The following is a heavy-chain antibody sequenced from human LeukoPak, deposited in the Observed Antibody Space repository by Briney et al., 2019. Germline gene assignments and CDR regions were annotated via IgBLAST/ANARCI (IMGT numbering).Heavy chain of an antibody. V-gene: IGHV3-48*04. CDR2: ISSSSSTI. Sequence: GGSLRLSCAASGFTFTSYSMNWVRQAPGKGLEWVSYISSSSSTIYYADSVKGRFTISRDNAKNSLYLQMNSLRAEDTAVYYCARDRIAARFDYWGQGTLVTVSS. J-gene: IGHJ4*02. CDR3: ARDRIAARFDY. D-gene: IGHD6-6*01. CDR1: GFTFTSYS.